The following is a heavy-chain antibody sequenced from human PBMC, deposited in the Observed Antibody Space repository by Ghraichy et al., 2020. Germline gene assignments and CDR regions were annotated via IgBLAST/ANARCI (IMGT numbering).Heavy chain of an antibody. Sequence: SLRLSCEASGFSFISYGMHWVRQTPGKGLVWLAAISSDGSNKYYPDSVRGRFSISRDNSRNTLYLQMNSLTVEDSAVYYCGKERCSSTRCYTEVDYWGQGTLLTVSS. V-gene: IGHV3-30*18. CDR2: ISSDGSNK. D-gene: IGHD2-2*01. J-gene: IGHJ4*02. CDR3: GKERCSSTRCYTEVDY. CDR1: GFSFISYG.